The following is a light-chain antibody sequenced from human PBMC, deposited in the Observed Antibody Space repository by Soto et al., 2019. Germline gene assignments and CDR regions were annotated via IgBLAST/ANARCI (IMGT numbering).Light chain of an antibody. V-gene: IGKV4-1*01. CDR1: QSVFYSSNNKNY. Sequence: DIVMTQSPDSLAVSLGERATINCKSSQSVFYSSNNKNYLAWYQQKPGQPPKLLIYWASTRESGVPDRFSGSGSGTDFTLTISSLQAEDVAVYYCQQYYRPWTFGQGTKVE. J-gene: IGKJ1*01. CDR3: QQYYRPWT. CDR2: WAS.